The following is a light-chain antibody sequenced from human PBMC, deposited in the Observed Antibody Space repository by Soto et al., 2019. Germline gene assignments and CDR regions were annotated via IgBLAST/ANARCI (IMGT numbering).Light chain of an antibody. J-gene: IGKJ2*01. Sequence: EIVMTQSPATLSVSPGERVTLSCRARQSVGSNLAWYQQTPGQAPRVVIYDASTRATVIPARFSGSGSGTEFTLTISSLQSEDFAVYYCQQYGSSSYTFGQGTKLEIK. V-gene: IGKV3-15*01. CDR3: QQYGSSSYT. CDR2: DAS. CDR1: QSVGSN.